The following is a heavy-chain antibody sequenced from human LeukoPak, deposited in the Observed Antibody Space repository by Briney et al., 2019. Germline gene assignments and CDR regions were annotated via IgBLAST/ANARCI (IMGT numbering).Heavy chain of an antibody. Sequence: PGGSLRLSCAASGFNFSSHWMTWVRQAPGKGLEWLASVKQDVNEKYYVDSVKGRFTISRDNAKNSLFLQMNSLRVEDTAVYYCARDLIHYDLWSGEVYWGQGTLVTVSS. CDR1: GFNFSSHW. J-gene: IGHJ4*02. CDR2: VKQDVNEK. D-gene: IGHD3-3*01. V-gene: IGHV3-7*01. CDR3: ARDLIHYDLWSGEVY.